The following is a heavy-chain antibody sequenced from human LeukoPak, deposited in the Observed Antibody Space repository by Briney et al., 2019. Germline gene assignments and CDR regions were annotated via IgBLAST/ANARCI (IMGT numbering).Heavy chain of an antibody. CDR3: AKFAPPDPREQVAGHFDY. CDR2: ISGSGGST. CDR1: GFTFSSYA. J-gene: IGHJ4*02. Sequence: GGSLRLSCAASGFTFSSYAMSWVRQAPGKGLDWVSSISGSGGSTYNADSVKGRFTISRDNSKNTLYLQINSLRAEDTAVYYCAKFAPPDPREQVAGHFDYWGQGTLVTVSS. D-gene: IGHD6-19*01. V-gene: IGHV3-23*01.